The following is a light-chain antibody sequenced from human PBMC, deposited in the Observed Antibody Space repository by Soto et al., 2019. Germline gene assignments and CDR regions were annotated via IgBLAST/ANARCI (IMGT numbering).Light chain of an antibody. Sequence: DIQMSQSPTSLSASVGDRVTITCQASQDISNYLNWYQHKPGKAPKLLIYEASKLETGVPSRFSGSGSGTACTFTISSLQPEDIATYYCQQYDNLPFSFGGGTKVEI. CDR1: QDISNY. V-gene: IGKV1-33*01. CDR3: QQYDNLPFS. J-gene: IGKJ4*01. CDR2: EAS.